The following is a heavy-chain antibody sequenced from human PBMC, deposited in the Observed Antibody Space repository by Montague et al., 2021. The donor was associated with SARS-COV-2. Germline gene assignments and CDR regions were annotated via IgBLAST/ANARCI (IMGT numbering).Heavy chain of an antibody. Sequence: TLSLTCTVSGGSISSSSYYWSWIRQPAGKGLEWIGRIYTSGSTNYNPSLKSRVTISVDTSKNQFSLKLSSVTAADTPVYYCARASEIVGATIISHWFDLWGQGTLVTVSS. CDR2: IYTSGST. D-gene: IGHD1-26*01. CDR1: GGSISSSSYY. V-gene: IGHV4-61*02. J-gene: IGHJ5*02. CDR3: ARASEIVGATIISHWFDL.